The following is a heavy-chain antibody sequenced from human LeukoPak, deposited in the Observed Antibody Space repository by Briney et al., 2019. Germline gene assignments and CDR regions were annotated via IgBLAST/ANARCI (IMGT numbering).Heavy chain of an antibody. J-gene: IGHJ4*02. D-gene: IGHD4-17*01. CDR2: ISSSGSDT. Sequence: KAGGSLRLSCAASRFTFRDHFMSWSRQPPGKGLEYVSYISSSGSDTYYSDSVKGRFTVSRDNAKNSLFLQMNSLRAEDTAVYYCATAPTEDGDGSSPGYWGQGTLVTVSS. CDR3: ATAPTEDGDGSSPGY. V-gene: IGHV3-11*04. CDR1: RFTFRDHF.